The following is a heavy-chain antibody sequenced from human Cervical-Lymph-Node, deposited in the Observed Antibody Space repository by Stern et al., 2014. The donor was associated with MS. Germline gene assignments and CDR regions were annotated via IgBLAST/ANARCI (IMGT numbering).Heavy chain of an antibody. J-gene: IGHJ1*01. Sequence: QLVQSGGGVVQPGRSLRLSCAASGFTFSYYAMHWVRQAPGKGLEWVAVISYDGSNKYYADSVKGRFTISRDNSKNTLYLQMNSLRAEDTAVYYCARGSPYYDSSGYAEHWGQGTLVTVSS. V-gene: IGHV3-30-3*01. CDR2: ISYDGSNK. D-gene: IGHD3-22*01. CDR1: GFTFSYYA. CDR3: ARGSPYYDSSGYAEH.